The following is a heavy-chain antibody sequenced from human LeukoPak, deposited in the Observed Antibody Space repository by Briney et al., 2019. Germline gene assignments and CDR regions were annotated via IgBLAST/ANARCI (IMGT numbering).Heavy chain of an antibody. D-gene: IGHD4-11*01. J-gene: IGHJ4*02. CDR3: ARDGPPLRTTVMYSKGYDY. CDR1: GYTFTSYG. V-gene: IGHV1-18*01. Sequence: GASVKVSCKASGYTFTSYGISWVRQAPGQGLEWMGWISAYNGNTNYAQKLQGRVTMTTDTSTSTAYMELRSLRSDDTAVYYCARDGPPLRTTVMYSKGYDYWGQGTLVTVSS. CDR2: ISAYNGNT.